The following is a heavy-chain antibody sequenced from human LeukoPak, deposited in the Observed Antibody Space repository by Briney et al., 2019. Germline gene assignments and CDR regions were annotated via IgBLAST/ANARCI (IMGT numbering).Heavy chain of an antibody. CDR3: TREGVYAPDPSSYHRDAFDM. CDR1: GYTFNAYG. CDR2: ITAYSGNT. Sequence: ASVKVSCKASGYTFNAYGITWVRQAPGQGLEWMGWITAYSGNTKYAEEIQGRVTMTTDTSTSTAHMELSRLESGDTAVYYCTREGVYAPDPSSYHRDAFDMWGQGTVVIVSS. J-gene: IGHJ3*02. D-gene: IGHD3-16*02. V-gene: IGHV1-18*04.